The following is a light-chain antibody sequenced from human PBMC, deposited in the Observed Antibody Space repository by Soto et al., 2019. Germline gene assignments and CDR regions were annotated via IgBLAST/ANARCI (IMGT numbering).Light chain of an antibody. CDR3: HQYDSWT. Sequence: EVVLRQSPGTLSLSPGQRATLSCRASQSFNSIYLAWYQQKPGQAPRLLIDGASSRATGIPDRFSGSGSGTDFTLTISRLEPEDFAVYYCHQYDSWTFGQGTKVDI. CDR2: GAS. CDR1: QSFNSIY. V-gene: IGKV3-20*01. J-gene: IGKJ1*01.